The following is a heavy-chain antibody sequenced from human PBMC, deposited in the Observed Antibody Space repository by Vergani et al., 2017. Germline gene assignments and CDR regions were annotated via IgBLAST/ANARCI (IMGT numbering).Heavy chain of an antibody. J-gene: IGHJ4*02. Sequence: EVQLVESGGGLVKPGGSLRLSCAASGFTSSSYSMNWVRQAPGKGLEWVSSISSSSSYIYYADSVKGRFTISRDNAKNSLYLQMNSLRAEDTAVYYCARGPRGLGGGDRGNGYWGQGTLVTVSS. CDR2: ISSSSSYI. D-gene: IGHD2-21*02. CDR3: ARGPRGLGGGDRGNGY. V-gene: IGHV3-21*01. CDR1: GFTSSSYS.